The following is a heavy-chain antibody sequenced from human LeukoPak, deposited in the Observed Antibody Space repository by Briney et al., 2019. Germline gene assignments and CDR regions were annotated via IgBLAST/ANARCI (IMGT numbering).Heavy chain of an antibody. Sequence: SETLCLTCTVSGDSFTSVADYWAWIRQPPGKGLEWVASGDYSGSTYYNPALESRVAISADMSKNQISLKLTSVTGADTAVYYCTGERGEEYSSGWYKTNYFYNWGQGIRVTVSS. J-gene: IGHJ4*02. CDR1: GDSFTSVADY. CDR3: TGERGEEYSSGWYKTNYFYN. V-gene: IGHV4-39*07. D-gene: IGHD6-19*01. CDR2: GDYSGST.